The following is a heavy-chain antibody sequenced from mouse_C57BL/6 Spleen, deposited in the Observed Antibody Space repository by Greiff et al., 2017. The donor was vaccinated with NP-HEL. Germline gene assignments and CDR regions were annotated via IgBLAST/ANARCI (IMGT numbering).Heavy chain of an antibody. V-gene: IGHV1-42*01. D-gene: IGHD3-2*02. Sequence: VQLQQSGPELVKPGASVKISCKASGYSFTGYYMNWVKQSPEKSLEWIGEINPSTGGTTYNQKFKAKATLTVDKSASTAYMQLKSLTSEDSAVYYCARDSSGSWYFEVWGTGTTVTVSS. CDR1: GYSFTGYY. CDR3: ARDSSGSWYFEV. J-gene: IGHJ1*03. CDR2: INPSTGGT.